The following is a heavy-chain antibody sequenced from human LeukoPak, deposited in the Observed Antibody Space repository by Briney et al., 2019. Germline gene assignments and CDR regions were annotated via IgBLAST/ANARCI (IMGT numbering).Heavy chain of an antibody. D-gene: IGHD5-18*01. CDR3: ARGIQLWVSCASDI. Sequence: PGGSLRLSCAASGFTFSSYSMNWVRQAPGKGLEWVSSISSSSSYIYYADSVKGRFTISRGNAKNSLYLQMNSLRAEDTAVYYCARGIQLWVSCASDIWGQGTMVTVSS. J-gene: IGHJ3*02. V-gene: IGHV3-21*01. CDR2: ISSSSSYI. CDR1: GFTFSSYS.